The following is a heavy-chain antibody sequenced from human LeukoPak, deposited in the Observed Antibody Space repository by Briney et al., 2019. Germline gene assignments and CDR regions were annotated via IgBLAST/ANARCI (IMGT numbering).Heavy chain of an antibody. CDR1: GFTFSDYC. CDR2: IRYDGSIN. V-gene: IGHV3-30*02. D-gene: IGHD2-2*01. Sequence: GGSLRLSCAASGFTFSDYCMVWVRQAPGKGLEWVAFIRYDGSINYYRDSVKDRFTFCRDNYKNTLYLKLNSLRDDHRVVYFCAKDRYSSRPSCWKFDGGGEGTLVTVPS. CDR3: AKDRYSSRPSCWKFDG. J-gene: IGHJ4*02.